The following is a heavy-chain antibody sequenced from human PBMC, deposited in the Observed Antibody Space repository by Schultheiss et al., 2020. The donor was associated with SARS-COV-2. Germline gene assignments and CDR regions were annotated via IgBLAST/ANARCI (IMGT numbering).Heavy chain of an antibody. Sequence: GESLKISCAASGFTFSSYDMHWVRQATGKGLEWVSAIGTAGDTYYPGSVKGRFTISRENAKNSLYLQMNSLRAGDTAVYYCAKGIYTMNWGDWFDPWGQGTLVTVSS. CDR1: GFTFSSYD. V-gene: IGHV3-13*01. J-gene: IGHJ5*02. D-gene: IGHD3-22*01. CDR3: AKGIYTMNWGDWFDP. CDR2: IGTAGDT.